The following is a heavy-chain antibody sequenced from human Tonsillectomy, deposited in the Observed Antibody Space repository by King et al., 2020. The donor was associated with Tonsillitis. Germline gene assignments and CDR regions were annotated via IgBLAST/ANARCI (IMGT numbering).Heavy chain of an antibody. CDR3: TTWVGVQQLNY. D-gene: IGHD6-13*01. Sequence: VQLVESGGGLVQPGGSLKLSCAASGFSISGSAMHWVRQASGKRLEWVGRIRSKANSYATAYAASVKGRFTISRDDSKNTAYLQMNSLKTEDTAVYYCTTWVGVQQLNYWGQGALVTVSS. V-gene: IGHV3-73*02. CDR1: GFSISGSA. CDR2: IRSKANSYAT. J-gene: IGHJ4*02.